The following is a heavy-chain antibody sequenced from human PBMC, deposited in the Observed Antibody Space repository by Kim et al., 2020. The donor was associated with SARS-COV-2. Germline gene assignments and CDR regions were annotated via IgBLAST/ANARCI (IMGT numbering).Heavy chain of an antibody. J-gene: IGHJ6*02. CDR3: ARQRAIVASNPNAMDV. Sequence: GESLKISCKGFGYNFPTYWIGWLRQKPGKGLEWMGVIYPDDSDARYSPSFQGQVIMSADRSLNTAYLQWSSLKASDTAIYYCARQRAIVASNPNAMDVWGQGTTVTVSS. CDR1: GYNFPTYW. D-gene: IGHD2-21*01. V-gene: IGHV5-51*01. CDR2: IYPDDSDA.